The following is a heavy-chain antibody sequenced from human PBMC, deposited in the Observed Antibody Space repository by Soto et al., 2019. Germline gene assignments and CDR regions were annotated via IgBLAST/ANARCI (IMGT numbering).Heavy chain of an antibody. CDR2: IIPILGIA. Sequence: QVQLVQSGAEVKKPGSSVKVSCKASGGTFSSYTISWVRQAPGQGLEWMGRIIPILGIANYAQKFQGRVTITAGKSTSTAYMELSSLRSEDTAVYYCARGGASGAAAGLTFDYWGQGTLVTVSS. CDR3: ARGGASGAAAGLTFDY. D-gene: IGHD6-13*01. CDR1: GGTFSSYT. J-gene: IGHJ4*02. V-gene: IGHV1-69*02.